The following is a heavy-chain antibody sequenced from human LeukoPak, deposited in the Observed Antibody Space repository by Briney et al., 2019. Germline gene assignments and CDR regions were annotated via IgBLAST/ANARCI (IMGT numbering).Heavy chain of an antibody. D-gene: IGHD4-17*01. CDR3: ARLDYGDYDQFDY. CDR1: GGTFSSYA. Sequence: ASVKVSCKASGGTFSSYAISWVRQAPGQGLEWMGGIIPIFGTANYAQKFQGRGTITADKSTSTAYMELRSLRSDDTAVYYCARLDYGDYDQFDYWGQGTLVTVSS. J-gene: IGHJ4*02. V-gene: IGHV1-69*06. CDR2: IIPIFGTA.